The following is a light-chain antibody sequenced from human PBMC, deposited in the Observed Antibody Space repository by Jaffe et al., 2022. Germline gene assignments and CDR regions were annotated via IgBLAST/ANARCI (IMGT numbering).Light chain of an antibody. Sequence: EIVLTQSPGTLSLSPGERATLSCRASQGVSSSHLAWYQQKPGQAPRLLIYATSSRATGIPDRFSGSGSGTDFTLTISRLEPEDFAVYYCQRYGISPKTFGQGTKVEI. CDR1: QGVSSSH. CDR2: ATS. V-gene: IGKV3-20*01. CDR3: QRYGISPKT. J-gene: IGKJ1*01.